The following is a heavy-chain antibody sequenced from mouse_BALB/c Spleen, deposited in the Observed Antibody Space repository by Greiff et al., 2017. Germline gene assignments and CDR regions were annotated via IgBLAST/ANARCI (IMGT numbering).Heavy chain of an antibody. J-gene: IGHJ2*01. CDR2: ISDGGSYT. Sequence: EVQGVESGGGLVKPGGSLKLSCAASGFTFSDYYMYWVRQTPEKRLEWVATISDGGSYTYYTDSVKGRFTISRDNAKNNLYLQMSSLKSEDTAMYYCARARILRSYFDYWGQGTTLTVSA. V-gene: IGHV5-4*02. CDR3: ARARILRSYFDY. D-gene: IGHD1-1*01. CDR1: GFTFSDYY.